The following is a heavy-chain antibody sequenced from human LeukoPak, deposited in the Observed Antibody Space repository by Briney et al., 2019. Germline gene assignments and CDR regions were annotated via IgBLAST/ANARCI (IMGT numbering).Heavy chain of an antibody. CDR1: GFTFSGSA. CDR2: IRSKANSYAT. V-gene: IGHV3-73*01. D-gene: IGHD5-18*01. CDR3: TRHDPVDTAMVYDY. Sequence: GGSLRLSCAASGFTFSGSAMHWVRQASGKGLEWVGGIRSKANSYATAYAASVKGRITISRDDSKNTAYLQMNSLKTEDTAVYYCTRHDPVDTAMVYDYWGQGTLVTVSS. J-gene: IGHJ4*02.